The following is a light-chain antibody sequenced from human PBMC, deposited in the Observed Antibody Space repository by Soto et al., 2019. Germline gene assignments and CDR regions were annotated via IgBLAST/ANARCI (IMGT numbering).Light chain of an antibody. Sequence: QSVLTQPPSVSAAPGQRVTISCSGSSSNIGGNSVSWYQQLPGTAPKLLIYDDDKRPSGIPYRFSGSKSGTSATLGITGFQTGDEADYYCGSWDSSLSAYVFGTGTKSPS. V-gene: IGLV1-51*01. CDR2: DDD. CDR3: GSWDSSLSAYV. CDR1: SSNIGGNS. J-gene: IGLJ1*01.